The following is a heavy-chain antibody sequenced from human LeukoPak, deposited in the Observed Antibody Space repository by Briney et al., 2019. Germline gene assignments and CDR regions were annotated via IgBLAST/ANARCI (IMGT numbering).Heavy chain of an antibody. CDR1: GYTFTSYD. D-gene: IGHD3-22*01. V-gene: IGHV1-69*13. Sequence: SVKVSCKASGYTFTSYDINWVRQAPGQGLEWMGRINPNSGGTNYAQKFQGRVTITADESTSTAYMELSSLRSEDTAVYYCARLGYDMNAFDIWGQGTMVTVSS. J-gene: IGHJ3*02. CDR3: ARLGYDMNAFDI. CDR2: INPNSGGT.